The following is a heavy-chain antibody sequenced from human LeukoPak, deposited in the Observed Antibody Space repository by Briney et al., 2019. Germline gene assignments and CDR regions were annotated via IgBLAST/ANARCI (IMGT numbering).Heavy chain of an antibody. CDR3: ARARSGWYGYYFDY. CDR1: GYTFTSYA. Sequence: ASVKVSCKAPGYTFTSYAMHWVRQAPGQRLEWMGWINAGNGNTKYSQKFQGRVTITRDTSASTAYMELSSLRSEDTAVYYCARARSGWYGYYFDYWGQGTLVTVSS. V-gene: IGHV1-3*01. D-gene: IGHD6-19*01. CDR2: INAGNGNT. J-gene: IGHJ4*02.